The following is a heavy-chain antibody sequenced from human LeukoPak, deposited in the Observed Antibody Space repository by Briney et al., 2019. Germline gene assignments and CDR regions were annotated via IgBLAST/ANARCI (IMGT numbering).Heavy chain of an antibody. CDR3: ARNRYASPLFDY. J-gene: IGHJ4*02. CDR1: GVPISSYY. V-gene: IGHV4-59*01. Sequence: SETLSLTCTVSGVPISSYYWSWIRQPPGKGLEWIGYIYYSGSTNYNPSLKSRVTISVDTSKNQFSLKLSSVTAADTAVYYCARNRYASPLFDYWGQGTLVTVSS. D-gene: IGHD5-18*01. CDR2: IYYSGST.